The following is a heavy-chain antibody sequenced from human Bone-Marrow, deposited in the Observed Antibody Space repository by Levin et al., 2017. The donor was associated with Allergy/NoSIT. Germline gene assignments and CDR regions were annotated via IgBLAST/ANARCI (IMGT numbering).Heavy chain of an antibody. CDR3: ARHWYSGRWDRVDI. V-gene: IGHV4-39*01. CDR1: GGSLSISTTNF. Sequence: MSSETLSLTCTVSGGSLSISTTNFWGWIRQPPGKGLEWIGSIYYSGSTYYNLSLKSRVSISVDTSKNQFSLKMTSVTAADTAVYYCARHWYSGRWDRVDIWGPGTKVTVSS. D-gene: IGHD1-26*01. CDR2: IYYSGST. J-gene: IGHJ3*02.